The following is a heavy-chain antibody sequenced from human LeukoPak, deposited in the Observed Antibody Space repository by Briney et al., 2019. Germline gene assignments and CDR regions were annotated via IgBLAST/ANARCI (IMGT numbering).Heavy chain of an antibody. CDR1: GFSFSNGW. J-gene: IGHJ4*02. CDR3: ARDHSYRTDY. Sequence: GGSLRLSCAASGFSFSNGWMCWVRQAPGKGLEWVANINQDASKKYYVDSVKGRFTISRDNAKNSLYLQMSSLRAEDTAVYYCARDHSYRTDYWGQGTLVTVSS. D-gene: IGHD5-18*01. V-gene: IGHV3-7*01. CDR2: INQDASKK.